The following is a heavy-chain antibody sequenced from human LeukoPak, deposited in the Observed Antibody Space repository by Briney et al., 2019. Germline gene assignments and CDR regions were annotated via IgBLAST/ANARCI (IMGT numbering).Heavy chain of an antibody. CDR3: ARKLYYYGSGSHRGDFDY. V-gene: IGHV4-30-2*01. J-gene: IGHJ4*02. CDR2: IYHSGST. Sequence: SGTLSLTCAVSGGSISSGGYYWSWIRQPPGKGLEWIGYIYHSGSTYYNPSLKSRVTISVDTSKNQFSLKLSSVTAADTAVYYCARKLYYYGSGSHRGDFDYWGQGTLVTVSS. D-gene: IGHD3-10*01. CDR1: GGSISSGGYY.